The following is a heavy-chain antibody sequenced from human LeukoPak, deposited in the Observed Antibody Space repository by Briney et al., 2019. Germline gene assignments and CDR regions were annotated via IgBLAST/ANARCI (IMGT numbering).Heavy chain of an antibody. J-gene: IGHJ4*02. CDR2: IYSDGST. CDR1: EFTVSSNY. Sequence: PGGSLRLSCAASEFTVSSNYMSWVRQAPGKGLEWVSVIYSDGSTYYTDSVKGRFTISRDNSKNTLYLQMNSLRAEDTAVYYCARDSPPAISGSYSLALDWGQGTLVTVSS. V-gene: IGHV3-66*01. CDR3: ARDSPPAISGSYSLALD. D-gene: IGHD1-26*01.